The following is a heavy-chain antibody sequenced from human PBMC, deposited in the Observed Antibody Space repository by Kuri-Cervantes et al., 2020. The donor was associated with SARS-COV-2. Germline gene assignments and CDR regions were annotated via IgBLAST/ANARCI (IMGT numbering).Heavy chain of an antibody. D-gene: IGHD3-3*01. J-gene: IGHJ6*02. CDR2: ISAYNGNT. CDR1: GYTFTSYG. CDR3: ARDGIFFGHYYYGMDV. V-gene: IGHV1-18*01. Sequence: ASVKVSCKASGYTFTSYGISWVRQAPGQGLEWMGWISAYNGNTNYAQKLQGRVTMTTDTSTSTAYMELRSLRSDDTAVYYCARDGIFFGHYYYGMDVWAKGPRSPSP.